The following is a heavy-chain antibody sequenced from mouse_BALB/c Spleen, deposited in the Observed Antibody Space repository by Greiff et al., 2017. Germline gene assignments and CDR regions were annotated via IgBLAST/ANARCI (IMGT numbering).Heavy chain of an antibody. CDR1: GYTFTSYY. CDR3: TRCYDGYAWFAY. V-gene: IGHV1S81*02. Sequence: QVQLKQSGAELVKPGASVKLSCKASGYTFTSYYMYWVKQRPGQGLEWIGEINPSNGGTNFNEKFKSKATLTVDKSSSTAYMQLSSLTSEDSAVYYCTRCYDGYAWFAYWGQGTLVTVSA. J-gene: IGHJ3*01. D-gene: IGHD2-3*01. CDR2: INPSNGGT.